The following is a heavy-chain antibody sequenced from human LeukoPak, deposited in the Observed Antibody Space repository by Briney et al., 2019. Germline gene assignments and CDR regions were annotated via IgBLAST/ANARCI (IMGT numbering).Heavy chain of an antibody. J-gene: IGHJ2*01. CDR2: INHSGST. V-gene: IGHV4-39*07. Sequence: PSETLSLTCTVSGGSISSSSYYWGWIRQPPGKGLEWIGEINHSGSTNYYPSLKSRVTISLDTSKNQFSLKLSSVTAADTAVYYCARKAPGTLDLWGRGTLVTVSS. CDR1: GGSISSSSYY. CDR3: ARKAPGTLDL.